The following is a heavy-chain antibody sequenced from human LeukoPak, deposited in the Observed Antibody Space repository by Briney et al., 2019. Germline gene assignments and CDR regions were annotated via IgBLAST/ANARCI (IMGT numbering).Heavy chain of an antibody. Sequence: PSETLSLTCTVSGGSISSSSYYWGWIRQPPGKGLEWIGSIYYSGSTYYNPSLKSRVTISVDTSKNQFSLKLSSVTAADTAVYYCARGNREMATIWRGWFDPWGQGTLVTVSS. D-gene: IGHD5-24*01. CDR1: GGSISSSSYY. J-gene: IGHJ5*02. CDR2: IYYSGST. CDR3: ARGNREMATIWRGWFDP. V-gene: IGHV4-39*07.